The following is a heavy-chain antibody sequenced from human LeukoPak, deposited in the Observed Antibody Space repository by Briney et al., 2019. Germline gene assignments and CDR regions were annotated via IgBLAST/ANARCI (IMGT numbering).Heavy chain of an antibody. D-gene: IGHD4-17*01. V-gene: IGHV4-30-2*01. CDR1: GGSISSGGYS. Sequence: TLSPPCAVSGGSISSGGYSWSWIRQPPGKGLEWIGYIYRSGSTYYNPSLKSRVTISVDRSKNQFSLKLSSVTAADTAVYYCARDNRVDYEGAFDFWGQGTLVTVSS. CDR2: IYRSGST. CDR3: ARDNRVDYEGAFDF. J-gene: IGHJ4*02.